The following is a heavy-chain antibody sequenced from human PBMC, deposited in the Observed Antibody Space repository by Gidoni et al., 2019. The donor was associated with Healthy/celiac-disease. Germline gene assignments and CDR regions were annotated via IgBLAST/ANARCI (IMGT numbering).Heavy chain of an antibody. V-gene: IGHV3-15*01. D-gene: IGHD3-3*01. J-gene: IGHJ6*02. CDR3: TTDPVWSGYSALGYYYYGMDV. CDR2: IKSKTDGGTT. Sequence: EVQLVESGGGLVKPGGSLRLSCAASGFTFSNAWMSWVRQAPGKGLEWVGRIKSKTDGGTTDYAAPVKGRFTISRDDSKNTLYLQMNSLKTEDTAVYYCTTDPVWSGYSALGYYYYGMDVWGQGTTVTVSS. CDR1: GFTFSNAW.